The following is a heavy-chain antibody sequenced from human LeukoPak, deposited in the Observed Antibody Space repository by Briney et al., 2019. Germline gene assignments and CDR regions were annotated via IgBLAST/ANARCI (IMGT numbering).Heavy chain of an antibody. CDR1: GYTFTGYY. CDR3: ARGSIDGSGSYYDNWFDP. Sequence: ASVKVSCKASGYTFTGYYMHWVRQAPGQGLEWMGWINPNSGGTNYAQKFQGWVTMTRDTSISTAYMELSRLRSDDTAVYYCARGSIDGSGSYYDNWFDPWGQGTLVTVSS. D-gene: IGHD3-10*01. CDR2: INPNSGGT. V-gene: IGHV1-2*04. J-gene: IGHJ5*02.